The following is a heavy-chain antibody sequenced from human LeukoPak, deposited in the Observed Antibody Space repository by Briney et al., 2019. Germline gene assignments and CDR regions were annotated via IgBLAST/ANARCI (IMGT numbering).Heavy chain of an antibody. CDR3: ARRGTSAEYFQH. CDR2: IYPGDSDT. CDR1: GYSFSNYW. D-gene: IGHD1-26*01. Sequence: TPGESLQISCQGSGYSFSNYWIGWVRQMPGKGLEWMAIIYPGDSDTKYNPSFEGQVTVSADKSSSTAYLQWSSLKASDTAMYYCARRGTSAEYFQHWGQGTLVTVSS. V-gene: IGHV5-51*01. J-gene: IGHJ1*01.